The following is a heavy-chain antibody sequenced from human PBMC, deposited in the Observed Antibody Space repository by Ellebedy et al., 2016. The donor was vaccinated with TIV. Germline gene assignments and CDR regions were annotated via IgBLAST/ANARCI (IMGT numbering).Heavy chain of an antibody. J-gene: IGHJ4*02. CDR2: ISNSGST. V-gene: IGHV4-59*01. CDR1: GGSISSYY. Sequence: MPSETLSLTCIVSGGSISSYYWSWIRQSPGKGLEWIGYISNSGSTNYNPSLKSRITMSMDTSKNQFSLKLRSVTAADTAVYYCARVTITIFGVVIDYWGQGTLLTVSS. D-gene: IGHD3-3*01. CDR3: ARVTITIFGVVIDY.